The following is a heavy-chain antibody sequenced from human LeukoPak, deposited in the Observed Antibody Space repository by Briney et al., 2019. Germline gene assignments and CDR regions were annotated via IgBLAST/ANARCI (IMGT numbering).Heavy chain of an antibody. CDR2: INHSGRT. J-gene: IGHJ4*02. CDR3: ARDPCGSINCPLRY. V-gene: IGHV4-34*01. D-gene: IGHD1-26*01. Sequence: SETLSLTCAVFGGSLSGSYCKWIRQTPGKGLERIGEINHSGRTNCNSSLKSRVTISVDTSKSQCSLKLISVTAADASVYYCARDPCGSINCPLRYWGQGTQVTVSS. CDR1: GGSLSGSY.